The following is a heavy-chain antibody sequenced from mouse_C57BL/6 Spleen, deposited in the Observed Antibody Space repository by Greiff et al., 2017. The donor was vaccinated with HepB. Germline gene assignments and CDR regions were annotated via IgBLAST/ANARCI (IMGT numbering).Heavy chain of an antibody. J-gene: IGHJ2*01. D-gene: IGHD2-12*01. CDR3: ARQNDDDHYFDY. Sequence: EVKVVESGGGLVQPGGSLKLSCAASGFTFSDYGMAWVRQAPRKGPEWVAFISNLAYSIYYADTVTGRFTISRENAKNTLYLEMSSLRSEDTAMYYCARQNDDDHYFDYWGQGTTLTVSS. CDR1: GFTFSDYG. V-gene: IGHV5-15*01. CDR2: ISNLAYSI.